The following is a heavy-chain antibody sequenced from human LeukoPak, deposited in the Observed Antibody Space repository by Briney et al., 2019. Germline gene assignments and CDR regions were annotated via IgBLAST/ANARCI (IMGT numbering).Heavy chain of an antibody. Sequence: ASVKVSCKASGYTFTSYAMHWVRQAPGQRLEWMGWINAGNGNTKYSQKFQGRVTITRDTSASTAYMELSSLRSEDTAVYYCAREPTTFIVVVSYYYYGMDVWGQGTTVTVSS. J-gene: IGHJ6*02. V-gene: IGHV1-3*01. CDR3: AREPTTFIVVVSYYYYGMDV. CDR1: GYTFTSYA. CDR2: INAGNGNT. D-gene: IGHD3-22*01.